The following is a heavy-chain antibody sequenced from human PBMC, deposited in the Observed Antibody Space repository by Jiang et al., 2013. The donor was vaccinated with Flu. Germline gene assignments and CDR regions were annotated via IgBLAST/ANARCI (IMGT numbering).Heavy chain of an antibody. J-gene: IGHJ6*04. D-gene: IGHD2-15*01. V-gene: IGHV3-23*01. CDR3: AKARYCSGGSCYSAEYYYGMDV. CDR2: ISGSGGST. Sequence: CAASGFTFSSYAMSWVRQAPGKGLEWVSAISGSGGSTYYADSVKGRFTISRDNSKNTLYLQMNSLRAEDTAVYYCAKARYCSGGSCYSAEYYYGMDVWGKGTTVTVSS. CDR1: GFTFSSYA.